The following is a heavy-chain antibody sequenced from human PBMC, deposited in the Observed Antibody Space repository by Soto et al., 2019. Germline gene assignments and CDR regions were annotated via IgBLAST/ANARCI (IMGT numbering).Heavy chain of an antibody. CDR2: IWYDGSNK. CDR1: GFTFSSYG. CDR3: AREFLDYGSGSYSTRHYYYGMDV. V-gene: IGHV3-33*01. Sequence: PGGSLRLSCAASGFTFSSYGMHWVRQAPGKGLEWVAVIWYDGSNKYYADSVKGRFTISRDNSKNTLYLQMNSLRAEDTAVYYCAREFLDYGSGSYSTRHYYYGMDVWGQGTTVTVSS. J-gene: IGHJ6*02. D-gene: IGHD3-10*01.